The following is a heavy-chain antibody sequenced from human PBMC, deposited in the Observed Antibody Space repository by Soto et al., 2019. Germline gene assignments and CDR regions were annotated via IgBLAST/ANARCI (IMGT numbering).Heavy chain of an antibody. D-gene: IGHD5-12*01. CDR3: ARDDGASGNPAFDI. Sequence: SETLSLTCTVSGGSISSGNYYWSWIRQHPGKGLEWIGYIYYSGSTYYNPSLKGRVTISVDTSKNQFSLKLTSVTAADTAVYYCARDDGASGNPAFDIWGQGTMVTVSS. CDR2: IYYSGST. CDR1: GGSISSGNYY. J-gene: IGHJ3*02. V-gene: IGHV4-31*03.